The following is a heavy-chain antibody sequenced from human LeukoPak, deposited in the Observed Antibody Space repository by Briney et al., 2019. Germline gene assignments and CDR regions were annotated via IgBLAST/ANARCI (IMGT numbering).Heavy chain of an antibody. V-gene: IGHV3-30*03. CDR2: ISYDGSNK. CDR1: GFTFSSYG. J-gene: IGHJ6*02. CDR3: ARAHPYSRRYNIYYYYGMDV. D-gene: IGHD2-2*02. Sequence: GGSLRLSCAASGFTFSSYGMHWVRQAPGKGLEWVAVISYDGSNKYYADSVKGRFTISRDNSKNTLYLQMNSLRAEDTAVYYCARAHPYSRRYNIYYYYGMDVWGQGTTVTVSS.